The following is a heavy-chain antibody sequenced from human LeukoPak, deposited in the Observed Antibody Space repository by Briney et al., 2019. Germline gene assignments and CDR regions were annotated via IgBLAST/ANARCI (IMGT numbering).Heavy chain of an antibody. CDR1: GDTFTTYG. CDR2: ISGYNGNT. D-gene: IGHD6-13*01. J-gene: IGHJ4*02. Sequence: ASVKVSCKASGDTFTTYGITWVRQAPGQGLEWMGWISGYNGNTEYTQKFQGRVAMTRDTSTSTAYMELGSLRSDDTAVYYCARGRGFVGSSWHYDYWGQGTLVTVSS. CDR3: ARGRGFVGSSWHYDY. V-gene: IGHV1-18*01.